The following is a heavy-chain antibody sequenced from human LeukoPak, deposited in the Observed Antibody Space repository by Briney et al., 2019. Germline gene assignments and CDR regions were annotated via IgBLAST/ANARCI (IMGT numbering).Heavy chain of an antibody. CDR1: GFTVSSNY. CDR3: AKVQAPNWFDP. J-gene: IGHJ5*02. Sequence: PGGSLRLSCAASGFTVSSNYMSWVRQAPGKGLEWVSAISGSGGSTYYADSVKGRFTISRDNSKNTLYLQMNSLRAEDTAVYYCAKVQAPNWFDPWGQGTLVTVSS. V-gene: IGHV3-23*01. CDR2: ISGSGGST.